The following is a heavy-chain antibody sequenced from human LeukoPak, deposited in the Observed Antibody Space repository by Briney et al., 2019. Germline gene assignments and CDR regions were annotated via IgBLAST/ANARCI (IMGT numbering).Heavy chain of an antibody. Sequence: PGGSLRLSCAASGFTFGTYAMSWVRQAPGKGLEWVADISDFGVYTNYLGSVKGQFTISRDNSKNMLYLQMNSLRAEDTALYYCARKGSGALDTWGQGTVVTVSS. J-gene: IGHJ3*02. CDR3: ARKGSGALDT. CDR1: GFTFGTYA. D-gene: IGHD1-26*01. CDR2: ISDFGVYT. V-gene: IGHV3-23*01.